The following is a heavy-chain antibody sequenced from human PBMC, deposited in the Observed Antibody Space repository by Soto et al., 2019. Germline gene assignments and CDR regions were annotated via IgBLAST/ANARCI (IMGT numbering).Heavy chain of an antibody. D-gene: IGHD3-9*01. V-gene: IGHV4-39*01. J-gene: IGHJ6*02. CDR3: ANGGVRYFDWLSDYYYYVMDV. CDR2: IYYSGST. Sequence: SETLSLTCTVSGGSISSSSYYWGWIRQPPGKGLEWIGSIYYSGSTYYNPSLKSRVTISVDTSKNQFSLKLSSVTAADTAVYYCANGGVRYFDWLSDYYYYVMDVWGQGTTVTVSS. CDR1: GGSISSSSYY.